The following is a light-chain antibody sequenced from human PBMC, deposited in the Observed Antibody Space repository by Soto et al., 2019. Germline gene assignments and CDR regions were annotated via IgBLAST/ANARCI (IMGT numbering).Light chain of an antibody. CDR2: GAF. V-gene: IGKV3-15*01. CDR3: QQYGSSPRIT. Sequence: EIVMTQSPATLSVSPGEGVTLSCRASQSMTTKLAWYQQKPGQAPRLLIHGAFTRATGIPARFSGSGSGTEFTLTISSLQSEDFAVYYCQQYGSSPRITFGQGTRLEIK. CDR1: QSMTTK. J-gene: IGKJ5*01.